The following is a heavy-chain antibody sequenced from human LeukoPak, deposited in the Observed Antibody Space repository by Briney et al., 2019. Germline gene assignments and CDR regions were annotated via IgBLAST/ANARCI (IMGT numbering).Heavy chain of an antibody. Sequence: SETLSLTCTVSGGSISSSSYYWGWIRQPPGKGLEWIGSIYYSGSSSYNPSLKIRVTISVDTSKNQFSLKLSSVTAADTAVYYCARSYYYDTKFDIWGQGTMVTVSS. CDR1: GGSISSSSYY. CDR3: ARSYYYDTKFDI. D-gene: IGHD3-22*01. CDR2: IYYSGSS. J-gene: IGHJ3*02. V-gene: IGHV4-39*07.